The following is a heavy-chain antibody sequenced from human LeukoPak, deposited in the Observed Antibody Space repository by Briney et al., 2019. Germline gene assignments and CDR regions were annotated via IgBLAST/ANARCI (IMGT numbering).Heavy chain of an antibody. CDR3: ARENALWDAFDI. V-gene: IGHV1-46*01. CDR2: INPSGGST. J-gene: IGHJ3*02. Sequence: ASVKVSCKASGYTFTSYYMHWVRQAPGQGLEWMGIINPSGGSTSYAQKFQGRVTMTRDMSTSTVYMELSRLRSDDTAVYYCARENALWDAFDIWGQGTMVTVSS. D-gene: IGHD1-1*01. CDR1: GYTFTSYY.